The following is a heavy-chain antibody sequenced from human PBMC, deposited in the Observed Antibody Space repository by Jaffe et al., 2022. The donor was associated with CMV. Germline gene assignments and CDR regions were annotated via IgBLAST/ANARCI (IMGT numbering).Heavy chain of an antibody. CDR2: IIPILGIA. CDR1: GGTFSSYA. Sequence: QVQLVQSGAEVKKPGSSVKVSCKASGGTFSSYAISWVRQAPGQGLEWMGRIIPILGIANYAQKFQGRVTITADKSTSTAYMELSSLRSEDTAVYYCARARYYDFWSGQIDAFDIWGQGTMVTVSS. J-gene: IGHJ3*02. V-gene: IGHV1-69*09. CDR3: ARARYYDFWSGQIDAFDI. D-gene: IGHD3-3*01.